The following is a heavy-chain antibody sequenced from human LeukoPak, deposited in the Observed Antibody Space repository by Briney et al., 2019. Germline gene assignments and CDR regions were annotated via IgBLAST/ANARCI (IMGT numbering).Heavy chain of an antibody. J-gene: IGHJ5*02. CDR3: ARDESGYDSWFDP. V-gene: IGHV1-8*01. D-gene: IGHD5-12*01. CDR2: MNPKSGKI. CDR1: GYTFTDHD. Sequence: ASVKVSCKASGYTFTDHDINWVRQATGQGLEWMGWMNPKSGKIGIPQKLQGRVTMTSNTSTNTAYMELSSLRSDDTAVYYCARDESGYDSWFDPWGQGTLVTVSS.